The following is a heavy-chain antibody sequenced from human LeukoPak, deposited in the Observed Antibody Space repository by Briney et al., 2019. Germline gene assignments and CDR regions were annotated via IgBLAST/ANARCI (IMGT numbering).Heavy chain of an antibody. J-gene: IGHJ6*02. CDR3: ARDRGIAAAGPYPYYYGMDV. CDR2: IYYSGST. CDR1: GGSISSYY. V-gene: IGHV4-59*01. Sequence: PSETLSLTCTVSGGSISSYYWSWIRQPPGKGLEWIGYIYYSGSTNYNPSLKSRVTISVDTSKNQFSLKLSSVTAADTAVYYCARDRGIAAAGPYPYYYGMDVWGQGTTVTVSS. D-gene: IGHD6-25*01.